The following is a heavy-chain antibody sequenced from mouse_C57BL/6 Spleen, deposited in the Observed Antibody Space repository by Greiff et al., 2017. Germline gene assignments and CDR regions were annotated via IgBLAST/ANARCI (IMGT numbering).Heavy chain of an antibody. D-gene: IGHD1-2*01. CDR1: GYAFTNYL. V-gene: IGHV1-54*01. J-gene: IGHJ2*01. Sequence: VQLVESGAELVRPGTSVKVSCKASGYAFTNYLIEWVKQRPGQGLEWIGVINPGSGGTNYNEKFKGKATLTADKSSSTAYMQLSSLKSEDSAVYFCARYGYDFDYWGQGTTLTVSS. CDR2: INPGSGGT. CDR3: ARYGYDFDY.